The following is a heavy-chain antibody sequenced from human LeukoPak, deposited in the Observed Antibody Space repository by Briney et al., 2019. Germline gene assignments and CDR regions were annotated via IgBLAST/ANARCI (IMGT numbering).Heavy chain of an antibody. V-gene: IGHV3-30-3*02. Sequence: GGSLRLSCVASGFTFSSYAMNWVRQAPGKGLEWVASLSYDERNEHYADSVKGRFTISRDNAKNTLYLQMNSLRAEDTAVYYCAKLLNDYGDYYFDNWGQGTLVTVSS. D-gene: IGHD4-17*01. CDR3: AKLLNDYGDYYFDN. J-gene: IGHJ4*02. CDR1: GFTFSSYA. CDR2: LSYDERNE.